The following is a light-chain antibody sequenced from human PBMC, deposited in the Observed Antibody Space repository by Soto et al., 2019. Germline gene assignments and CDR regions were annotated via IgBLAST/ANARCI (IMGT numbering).Light chain of an antibody. V-gene: IGKV3-11*01. CDR2: GAS. CDR3: QQRTNWPPWT. CDR1: ESIDSN. J-gene: IGKJ1*01. Sequence: IVMTQSPATLSVSPGERATLSCRASESIDSNLAWYQQKPGQAPRLVIYGASSRASGIPDRFSGSGSGTDFTLTISSLEPEDFAVYYCQQRTNWPPWTFGQGTKVDI.